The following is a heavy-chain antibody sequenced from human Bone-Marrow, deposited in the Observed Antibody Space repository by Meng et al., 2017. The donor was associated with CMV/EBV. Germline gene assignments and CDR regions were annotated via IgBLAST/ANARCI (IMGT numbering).Heavy chain of an antibody. J-gene: IGHJ6*02. Sequence: SLEISCAASGFTFDDYAMHWVRQAPGKGLEWVSGISWNSGSIGYADSVKARFTISRDNAKNSLYLQMNSLRAEDTALYYWAKDITYDSSGYYYYYGMDVWGQGTTVTVSS. CDR2: ISWNSGSI. V-gene: IGHV3-9*01. CDR3: AKDITYDSSGYYYYYGMDV. D-gene: IGHD3-22*01. CDR1: GFTFDDYA.